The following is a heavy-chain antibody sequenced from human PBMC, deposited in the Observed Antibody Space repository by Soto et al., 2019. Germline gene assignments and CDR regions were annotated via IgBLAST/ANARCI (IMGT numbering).Heavy chain of an antibody. J-gene: IGHJ6*03. CDR3: ARDLPYYDILTGYQPYYYYMDV. V-gene: IGHV4-59*01. D-gene: IGHD3-9*01. CDR1: GGSISSYY. CDR2: IYYSGSA. Sequence: ETLSLTCTVSGGSISSYYWSWIRQPPGKGLEWIGYIYYSGSANYNPSLKSRVTISVDTSKNQFSLKLSSVTAADTAVYYCARDLPYYDILTGYQPYYYYMDVWGKGTTVTVSS.